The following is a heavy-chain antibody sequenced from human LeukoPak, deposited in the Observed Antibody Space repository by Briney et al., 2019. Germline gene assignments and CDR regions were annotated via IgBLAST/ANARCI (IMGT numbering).Heavy chain of an antibody. V-gene: IGHV4-38-2*02. CDR3: ARGIIAVAGTYDY. Sequence: SETLSLTCTVSGDSINSGYYGGWIRQPPGKGLEWIGSMSHSGSTYYNPSLKSRVTISVDTSKNQFSLKLSSVTAADTAVYYCARGIIAVAGTYDYWGQGTLVTVSS. CDR1: GDSINSGYY. J-gene: IGHJ4*02. CDR2: MSHSGST. D-gene: IGHD6-19*01.